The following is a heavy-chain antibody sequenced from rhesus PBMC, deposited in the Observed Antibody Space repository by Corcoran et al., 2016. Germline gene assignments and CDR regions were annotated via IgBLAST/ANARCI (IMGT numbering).Heavy chain of an antibody. CDR3: AKRAYYYSGSYYFDY. V-gene: IGHV3S5*01. Sequence: EVQLVETGGGLVQPGGSLKLSCAVSGFIFSSYGMSWVRQAPGKGLEWVLVIKSGGGSTHYADSVKGRFTISRDHSKNTLSLQMNSLRPDDTAVYYCAKRAYYYSGSYYFDYWGQGVLVTVSS. CDR1: GFIFSSYG. J-gene: IGHJ4*01. CDR2: IKSGGGST. D-gene: IGHD3-16*01.